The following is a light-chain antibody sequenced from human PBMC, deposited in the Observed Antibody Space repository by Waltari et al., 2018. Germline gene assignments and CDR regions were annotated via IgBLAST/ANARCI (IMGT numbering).Light chain of an antibody. Sequence: QVVLTQAPSASASLGDSVRLTCTLSSGHSNYAIAWLQQQPEKGPRYLRKVNSDGSHSEGGDIPHRFSGSSSGAGRYLIISNLQSEDEADYYCQTWGTGGVFGGGTKLTVL. CDR2: VNSDGSH. V-gene: IGLV4-69*01. CDR3: QTWGTGGV. J-gene: IGLJ3*02. CDR1: SGHSNYA.